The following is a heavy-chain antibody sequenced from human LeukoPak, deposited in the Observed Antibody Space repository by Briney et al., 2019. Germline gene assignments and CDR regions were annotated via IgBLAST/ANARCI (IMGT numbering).Heavy chain of an antibody. D-gene: IGHD3-10*01. V-gene: IGHV1-2*02. J-gene: IGHJ6*02. Sequence: ASVKVSCKASGYTFTGYYMHWVRQAPGQGLEWMGWINPNSGGTNYAQKFQGRVTMTRDTSISTAYMELSRLRSDDTAMYYCARDLHWFGELAAYHYYVRDVWGQGTTVTVPS. CDR3: ARDLHWFGELAAYHYYVRDV. CDR2: INPNSGGT. CDR1: GYTFTGYY.